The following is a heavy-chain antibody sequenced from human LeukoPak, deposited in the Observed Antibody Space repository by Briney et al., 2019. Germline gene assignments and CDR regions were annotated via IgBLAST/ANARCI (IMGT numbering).Heavy chain of an antibody. Sequence: GGSLRLSCAASGFTFTTYWMSWVRQAPGKGLEWVANIKQDGSEKFYVDSVKGRFTISRDNAKNSVFLQMNSLRAEDTVVYYCTRDWGSCSGVGCQQRFDYWGQGTLVTVSS. CDR1: GFTFTTYW. J-gene: IGHJ4*02. V-gene: IGHV3-7*03. CDR3: TRDWGSCSGVGCQQRFDY. D-gene: IGHD2-15*01. CDR2: IKQDGSEK.